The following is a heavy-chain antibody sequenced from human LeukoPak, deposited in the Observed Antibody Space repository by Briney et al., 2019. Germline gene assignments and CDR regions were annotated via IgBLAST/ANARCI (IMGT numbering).Heavy chain of an antibody. D-gene: IGHD5-18*01. CDR1: GGSISSGGHS. V-gene: IGHV4-30-2*01. CDR2: IYHSGSGST. J-gene: IGHJ4*02. Sequence: TSQTLSLTCTVSGGSISSGGHSWSWIRQPPGKGLEWIGYIYHSGSGSTYYNPSLKSRVTISIDKSKNQFSLKLSSVTAADTAVYYCARSGGYSYGHTFDYWGQGTLVTVSS. CDR3: ARSGGYSYGHTFDY.